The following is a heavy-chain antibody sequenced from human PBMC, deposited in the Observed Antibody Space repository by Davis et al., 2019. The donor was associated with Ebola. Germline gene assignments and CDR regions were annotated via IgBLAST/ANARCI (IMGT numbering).Heavy chain of an antibody. V-gene: IGHV3-23*01. CDR2: INRDGDST. D-gene: IGHD2-2*03. CDR1: GFFFSNYA. CDR3: AKDRGWINYFDS. Sequence: GESLKISCAASGFFFSNYAMSWVRLAPGMGPEWVSAINRDGDSTEYADSVKGRFTISRDNSRKTLYLQMNSLTDEDSGVYYCAKDRGWINYFDSWGQGTRVTVSS. J-gene: IGHJ4*02.